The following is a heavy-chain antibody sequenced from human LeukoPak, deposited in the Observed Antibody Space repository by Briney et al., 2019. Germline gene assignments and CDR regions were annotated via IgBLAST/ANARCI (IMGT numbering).Heavy chain of an antibody. CDR2: INSDGSST. CDR3: ARESVNWYYYDSSGYYHFDY. J-gene: IGHJ4*02. CDR1: GFTFSSYW. Sequence: GGSLRLSCAASGFTFSSYWMHWVRQAPGKGLVWVSRINSDGSSTSYADSVKGRFTISRDNAKNTLHLQMNSLRAEDTAVYDCARESVNWYYYDSSGYYHFDYWGQGTLVTVSS. V-gene: IGHV3-74*01. D-gene: IGHD3-22*01.